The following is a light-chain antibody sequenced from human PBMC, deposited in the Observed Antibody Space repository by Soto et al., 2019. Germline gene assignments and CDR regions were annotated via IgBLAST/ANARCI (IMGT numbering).Light chain of an antibody. CDR3: QQSYRSPYT. J-gene: IGKJ2*01. Sequence: DIQMTQSPSSLSASVGDRVTITCRASQSISSYLNWYQQKPGKAPKFLIYVASTLQSGVPSRFSGSGSRTDFTLTITSLQPEDFAPYYCQQSYRSPYTFGQGTKLEIK. V-gene: IGKV1-39*01. CDR2: VAS. CDR1: QSISSY.